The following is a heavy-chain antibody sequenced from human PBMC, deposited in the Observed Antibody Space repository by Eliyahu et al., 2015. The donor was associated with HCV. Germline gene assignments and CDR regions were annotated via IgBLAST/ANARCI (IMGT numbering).Heavy chain of an antibody. D-gene: IGHD2-15*01. V-gene: IGHV3-15*01. J-gene: IGHJ6*03. Sequence: EVQLVESGGGLVKPGGSLRLSCXASGFTFXNXWXSXXRQAPGKGLEWVGRIKSKTDGGTTDYAAPVKGRXTISRDDSKNTLYLQMNSLKTEDTAVYYCTTGCGGSCYRMLYYYYYMDVWGKGTTVTVSS. CDR2: IKSKTDGGTT. CDR1: GFTFXNXW. CDR3: TTGCGGSCYRMLYYYYYMDV.